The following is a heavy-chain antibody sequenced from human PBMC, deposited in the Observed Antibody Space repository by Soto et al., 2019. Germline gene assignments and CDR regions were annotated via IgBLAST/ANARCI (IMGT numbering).Heavy chain of an antibody. CDR2: INKYNGNI. V-gene: IGHV1-18*01. Sequence: VQLVQSGAEVKKPGASVRVSCKSSGYTFTDYGITWVRQAPGQGLEWMGWINKYNGNINYAQRLQGRVTMTTDTSTSTAYMELRSLTSDDTAVYCCARERAGYTNFDYWGQGALVPVSS. D-gene: IGHD5-12*01. CDR3: ARERAGYTNFDY. CDR1: GYTFTDYG. J-gene: IGHJ4*02.